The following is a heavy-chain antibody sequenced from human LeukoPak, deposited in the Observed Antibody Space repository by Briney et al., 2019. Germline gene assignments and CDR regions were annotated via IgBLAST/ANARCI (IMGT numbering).Heavy chain of an antibody. CDR3: TRGGYQQTSTFDF. V-gene: IGHV4-39*07. CDR1: GDSISSSPYY. CDR2: VFYSGTT. D-gene: IGHD5-18*01. J-gene: IGHJ4*02. Sequence: TPSETLSLTCAVSGDSISSSPYYWVWIRQPPGKGLEWIGGVFYSGTTYYNPSLKSRVTISVDTSKNQFSLQLRSVTAADTAVYYCTRGGYQQTSTFDFWGQGTLVTVSS.